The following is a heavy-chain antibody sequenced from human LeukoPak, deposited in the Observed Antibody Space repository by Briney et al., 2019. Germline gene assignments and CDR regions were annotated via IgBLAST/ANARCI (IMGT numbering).Heavy chain of an antibody. CDR3: ARSGPFYYGGAFDI. D-gene: IGHD3-10*01. CDR1: GYTFTIYY. CDR2: INPSGGSI. V-gene: IGHV1-46*01. Sequence: ASVKVSCKASGYTFTIYYIHWVRQAPGQGLEWMGIINPSGGSISYAQNFQGRVTLTRDMSTSTVYMELSSLRSEDTAVYYCARSGPFYYGGAFDIWGQGTMVTVSS. J-gene: IGHJ3*02.